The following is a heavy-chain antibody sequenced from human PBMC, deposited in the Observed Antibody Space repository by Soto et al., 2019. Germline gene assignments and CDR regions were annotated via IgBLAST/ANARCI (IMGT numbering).Heavy chain of an antibody. CDR3: ARAPSEVVINSVWYFQH. CDR2: ISAYNGNT. J-gene: IGHJ1*01. V-gene: IGHV1-18*01. CDR1: GYTFTSYG. D-gene: IGHD3-22*01. Sequence: ASLKVSCKASGYTFTSYGISWVRQAPGQGLEWMGWISAYNGNTNYAQKLQGRVTMTTDTSTSTAYMELRSLRSDDTAVYYCARAPSEVVINSVWYFQHWGQGTLVTVSS.